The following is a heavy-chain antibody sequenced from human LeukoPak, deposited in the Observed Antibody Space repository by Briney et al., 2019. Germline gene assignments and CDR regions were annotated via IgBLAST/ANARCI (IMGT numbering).Heavy chain of an antibody. D-gene: IGHD5-18*01. CDR2: IYSGGST. J-gene: IGHJ4*02. CDR1: GLILSSYV. V-gene: IGHV3-66*02. CDR3: ARDTWIQLSTLDY. Sequence: GGSLRLSCAASGLILSSYVMGWVRQAPGKGLEWVSIIYSGGSTFYADSVKGRFTISRDNSKNTLYLQMNSLRAEDTAVYYCARDTWIQLSTLDYWGQGTLVTVSS.